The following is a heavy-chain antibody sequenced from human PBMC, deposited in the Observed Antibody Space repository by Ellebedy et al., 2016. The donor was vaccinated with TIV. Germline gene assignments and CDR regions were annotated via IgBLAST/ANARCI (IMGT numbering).Heavy chain of an antibody. J-gene: IGHJ4*02. V-gene: IGHV4-59*01. D-gene: IGHD4-23*01. CDR1: GGSIRSYY. CDR3: ARGDYGGLPYDY. Sequence: SETLSLTCSVSGGSIRSYYWSWIRQPPGKGLEWIGNIYFSGSTNYNPSIKSRVTISVDTSKNQFSLKLSSVTAADTAVYYCARGDYGGLPYDYWGQGTLVTVSS. CDR2: IYFSGST.